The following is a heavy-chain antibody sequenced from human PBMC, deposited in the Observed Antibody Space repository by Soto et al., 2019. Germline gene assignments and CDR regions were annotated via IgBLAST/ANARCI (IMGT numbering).Heavy chain of an antibody. CDR1: GGTFSSYA. Sequence: QVQLVQSGAEVKKPGSSVKVSCKASGGTFSSYAISWVRQAPGQGLEWMGGIIPIFGTANYAQKFQGRVTITADESTSTAHMELSSLRSEDTAVYYCARGRYGRVTAIKGQIEYFQHWGQGTLVTVSS. J-gene: IGHJ1*01. CDR2: IIPIFGTA. V-gene: IGHV1-69*01. D-gene: IGHD2-21*02. CDR3: ARGRYGRVTAIKGQIEYFQH.